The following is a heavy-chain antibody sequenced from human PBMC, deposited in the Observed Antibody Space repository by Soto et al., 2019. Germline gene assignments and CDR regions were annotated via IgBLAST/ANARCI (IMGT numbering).Heavy chain of an antibody. V-gene: IGHV4-4*02. D-gene: IGHD6-13*01. CDR3: ARLPYSTSWSDFDY. CDR2: IYHSGNT. CDR1: GGSISSNNW. Sequence: SETLSLTCAVSGGSISSNNWWSWVRQPPGKGLEWIGEIYHSGNTSYNPSLKGRVTMSVDKSKNQFSLKLTSVTAADTAVYYCARLPYSTSWSDFDYWGQGTLVTVSS. J-gene: IGHJ4*02.